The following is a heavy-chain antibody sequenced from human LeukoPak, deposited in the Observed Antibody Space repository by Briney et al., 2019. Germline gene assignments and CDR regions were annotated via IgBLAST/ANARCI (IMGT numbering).Heavy chain of an antibody. D-gene: IGHD4/OR15-4a*01. V-gene: IGHV3-23*01. Sequence: GGSLRLSCAASGFTFSSYAMSWVRQAPGKGLEWVSAISGSGGSTYYADSVKGRFTISSDNSKNTVYLQMNSLRAEDTAVYYCATGKNKYGGNYAEHFQYWGQGTLVTVSS. CDR2: ISGSGGST. CDR1: GFTFSSYA. J-gene: IGHJ1*01. CDR3: ATGKNKYGGNYAEHFQY.